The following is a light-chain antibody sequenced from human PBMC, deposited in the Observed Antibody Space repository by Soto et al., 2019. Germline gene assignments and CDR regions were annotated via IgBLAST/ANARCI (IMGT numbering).Light chain of an antibody. J-gene: IGLJ1*01. CDR1: NSDLGAYGY. Sequence: QSALTQPASVSGSPGQSITISCTGTNSDLGAYGYVSWYQQHPGKAPRLLIYEVFNRPSGVSDRFSGSKSANTASLTISGLQAEDEADYYCSSSTTSSARVFGPGTKVTVL. V-gene: IGLV2-14*01. CDR3: SSSTTSSARV. CDR2: EVF.